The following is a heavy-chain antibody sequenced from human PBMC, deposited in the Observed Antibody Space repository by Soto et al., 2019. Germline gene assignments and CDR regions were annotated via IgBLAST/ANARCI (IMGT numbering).Heavy chain of an antibody. CDR3: ARDTRSFGDWFDP. V-gene: IGHV4-61*01. CDR1: GGSVSSGSYY. D-gene: IGHD3-10*01. CDR2: IYYSVST. Sequence: SETLALTCTVSGGSVSSGSYYWSWIRQPPGKGLEWIGYIYYSVSTNYNPSLKSRVTISVDTSKNQFSLKLSSVTAADTAVYYCARDTRSFGDWFDPWGQGTLVTASS. J-gene: IGHJ5*02.